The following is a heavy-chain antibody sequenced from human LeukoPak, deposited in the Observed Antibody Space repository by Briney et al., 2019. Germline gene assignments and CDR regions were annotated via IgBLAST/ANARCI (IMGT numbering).Heavy chain of an antibody. CDR2: INHSGST. V-gene: IGHV4-34*01. Sequence: SETLSLTCAVSGGSFSGYYWSWIRQPPGKGLEWIGEINHSGSTNYNPSLKSRVTISVDTSKNQFSLKLSSVTAADTAVYYCARSNMVVVVAATLRSKWCDPWGQGTLVTVSS. D-gene: IGHD2-15*01. CDR3: ARSNMVVVVAATLRSKWCDP. J-gene: IGHJ5*02. CDR1: GGSFSGYY.